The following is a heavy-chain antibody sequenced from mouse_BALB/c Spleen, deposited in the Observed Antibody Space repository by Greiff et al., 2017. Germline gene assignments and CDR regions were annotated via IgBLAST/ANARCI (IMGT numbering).Heavy chain of an antibody. CDR2: ISSGGSYT. CDR1: GFTFSSYG. J-gene: IGHJ2*01. Sequence: EVMLVESGGDLVKPGGSLKLSCAASGFTFSSYGMSWVRQTPDKRLEWVATISSGGSYTYYPDSVKGRFTISRDNAKNTLYLQMSSLKSEDTAMYYCARKQYDYDGNYFDYWGQGTTLTVSS. V-gene: IGHV5-6*01. D-gene: IGHD2-4*01. CDR3: ARKQYDYDGNYFDY.